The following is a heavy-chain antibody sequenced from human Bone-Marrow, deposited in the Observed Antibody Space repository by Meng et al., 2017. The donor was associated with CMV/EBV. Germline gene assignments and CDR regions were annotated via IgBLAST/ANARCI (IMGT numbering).Heavy chain of an antibody. J-gene: IGHJ4*02. CDR1: GDSVSSNSAA. CDR2: TYYRSKWYN. V-gene: IGHV6-1*01. Sequence: SCAICGDSVSSNSAAWNWIRQSPSRGLEWLGRTYYRSKWYNDYAVSVKSRITITTDTSKNQFSLQLNSVTPEDTAVYYCARVITGTTLGPPFIDYWGQGTLVTVSS. CDR3: ARVITGTTLGPPFIDY. D-gene: IGHD1-7*01.